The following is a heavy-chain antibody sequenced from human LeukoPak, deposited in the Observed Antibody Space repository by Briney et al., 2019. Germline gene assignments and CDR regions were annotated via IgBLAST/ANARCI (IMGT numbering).Heavy chain of an antibody. CDR1: GFTFSNAW. D-gene: IGHD3-10*01. CDR2: IKSKTDGGTT. J-gene: IGHJ6*03. CDR3: TTDPEVGWFGESNHPSYYYYYMDV. Sequence: PGGSLRLSCAASGFTFSNAWMSWVRQAPGKGLEWVGRIKSKTDGGTTDYAAPVKGRFTISRDDSKNTLYLQMNSLKTEDTAVYYCTTDPEVGWFGESNHPSYYYYYMDVWGKGTTVTVSS. V-gene: IGHV3-15*01.